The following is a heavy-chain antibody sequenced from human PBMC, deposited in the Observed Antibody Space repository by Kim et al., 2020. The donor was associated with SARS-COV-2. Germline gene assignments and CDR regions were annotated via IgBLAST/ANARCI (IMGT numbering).Heavy chain of an antibody. J-gene: IGHJ6*02. Sequence: GGSLRLSCAASGFTVSINYMSWVRQAPGKGLEWVSVIFIGGSTYYADSVKGRFTISRDNSKNTLYLQMNSLRAEDTAVYYCARGTGSRPYYYYGMDVWGQGTTVTVSS. CDR3: ARGTGSRPYYYYGMDV. V-gene: IGHV3-53*01. CDR2: IFIGGST. CDR1: GFTVSINY. D-gene: IGHD6-13*01.